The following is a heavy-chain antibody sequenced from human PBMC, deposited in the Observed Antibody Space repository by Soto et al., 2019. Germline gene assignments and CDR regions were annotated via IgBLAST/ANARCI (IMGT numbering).Heavy chain of an antibody. J-gene: IGHJ4*02. CDR1: GFNFSSYA. D-gene: IGHD3-16*02. V-gene: IGHV3-23*01. Sequence: GGSLRLSCAASGFNFSSYAMSWVRQAPGKGLEWVSAISGSGGSTYYADSVKGRFTISRDNSKNTLYLQMNSLRAEDTAVYYCAKVGHYDYIWGSYRFDYFDYWGQGTLVTVSS. CDR2: ISGSGGST. CDR3: AKVGHYDYIWGSYRFDYFDY.